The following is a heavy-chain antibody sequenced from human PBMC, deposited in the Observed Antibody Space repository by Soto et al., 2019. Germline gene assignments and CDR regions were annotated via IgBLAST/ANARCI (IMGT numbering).Heavy chain of an antibody. D-gene: IGHD3-22*01. CDR2: INPSGGST. J-gene: IGHJ6*02. CDR1: GYTFTSYY. V-gene: IGHV1-46*03. CDR3: AREITMIVAVEYGMDV. Sequence: ASVKVSCKASGYTFTSYYMHWVRQAPGQGLEWMGIINPSGGSTSYAQKFQGRVTMTRDTSTSTVYMELSSLRSEDTAVYYCAREITMIVAVEYGMDVWGQGTTVTVSS.